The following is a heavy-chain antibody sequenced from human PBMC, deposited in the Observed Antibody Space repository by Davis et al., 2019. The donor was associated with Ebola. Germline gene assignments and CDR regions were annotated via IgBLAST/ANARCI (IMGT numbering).Heavy chain of an antibody. D-gene: IGHD2-21*01. CDR3: MREGDGY. Sequence: SVPVSCKASRYTFTSYYMHWVRHPPGQGLEWMGIINPSCGSTSYAQKFQGRVTMTSDTSTSTVYMELSSLKSEDTAIFYCMREGDGYWGQGTLVIVSS. J-gene: IGHJ4*02. CDR1: RYTFTSYY. V-gene: IGHV1-46*01. CDR2: INPSCGST.